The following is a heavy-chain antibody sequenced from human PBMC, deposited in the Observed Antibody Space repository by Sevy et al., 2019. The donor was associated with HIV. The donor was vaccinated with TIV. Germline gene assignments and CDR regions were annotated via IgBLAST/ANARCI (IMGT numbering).Heavy chain of an antibody. J-gene: IGHJ4*02. V-gene: IGHV1-18*03. CDR2: ISAYNGNT. CDR1: GYTFTSYG. Sequence: ASVKVSCKASGYTFTSYGISWVRQAPGQGLEWMGWISAYNGNTNYAQKLQGRVTMTTDTSTSTAYMELRSLRSDDMAVYYCARVADIFGVVIMDYWGQGTLVTVSS. D-gene: IGHD3-3*01. CDR3: ARVADIFGVVIMDY.